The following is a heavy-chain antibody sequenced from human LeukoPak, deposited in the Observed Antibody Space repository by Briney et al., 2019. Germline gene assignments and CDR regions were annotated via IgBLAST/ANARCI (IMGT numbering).Heavy chain of an antibody. J-gene: IGHJ4*02. CDR3: ARVGIAAAGTWDY. CDR2: IIPIFGTA. V-gene: IGHV1-69*05. D-gene: IGHD6-13*01. CDR1: GGTFSSYA. Sequence: SVKDSCKASGGTFSSYAISWVGQAPGQGLEWMGRIIPIFGTANYAQKFQGTVTITTDESTSTAYMELSSLRSEDTAVYYCARVGIAAAGTWDYWGQGTLLTVSS.